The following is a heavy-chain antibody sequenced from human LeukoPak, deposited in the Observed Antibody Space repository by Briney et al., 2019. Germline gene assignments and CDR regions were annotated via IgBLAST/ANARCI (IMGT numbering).Heavy chain of an antibody. Sequence: GALRLSCAASGFTFSSYAMHWVRQAPGKGLEYVSAISSNGGSTYYANSVKGRFTISRDNSKNTLYLQMGSLRAEDMAVYYCAREPTGDNPAWGQGTLVTVSS. D-gene: IGHD2-21*02. CDR2: ISSNGGST. J-gene: IGHJ4*02. CDR1: GFTFSSYA. V-gene: IGHV3-64*01. CDR3: AREPTGDNPA.